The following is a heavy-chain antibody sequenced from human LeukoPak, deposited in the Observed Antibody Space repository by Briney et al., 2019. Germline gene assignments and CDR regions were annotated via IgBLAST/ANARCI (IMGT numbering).Heavy chain of an antibody. CDR3: ARAIFGVANYYYYYMDV. CDR2: IYTSGST. J-gene: IGHJ6*03. D-gene: IGHD3-3*01. CDR1: GGSISSGSYY. V-gene: IGHV4-61*02. Sequence: SETLSLTYTVSGGSISSGSYYWSWIRQPAGKGLEWIGRIYTSGSTNYNPSLKSRATISVDTSKNQFSLKLSSVTAADTAVYYCARAIFGVANYYYYYMDVWGKGTTVTVSS.